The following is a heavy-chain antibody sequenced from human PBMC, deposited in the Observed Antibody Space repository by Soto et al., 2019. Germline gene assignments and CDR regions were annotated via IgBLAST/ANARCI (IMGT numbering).Heavy chain of an antibody. J-gene: IGHJ4*02. CDR1: GGSISRSSYY. CDR2: LYYSWST. D-gene: IGHD2-21*02. Sequence: HLQLQESGPGLVKPSETRSLTCTVSGGSISRSSYYWGWIRQPPGKGLEWIGSLYYSWSTYYNPSLKSRVTIAVTTSKNQFSLKPGSVTAADTAVYDCAGHFVGGGDTALDYWSQGTLVTVSS. V-gene: IGHV4-39*01. CDR3: AGHFVGGGDTALDY.